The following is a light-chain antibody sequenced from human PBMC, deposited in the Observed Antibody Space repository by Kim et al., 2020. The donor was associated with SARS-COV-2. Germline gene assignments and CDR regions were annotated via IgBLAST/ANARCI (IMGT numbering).Light chain of an antibody. CDR2: GAS. J-gene: IGKJ2*01. CDR3: QQYGSSPYT. CDR1: QRVSSSY. V-gene: IGKV3-20*01. Sequence: LSPGERPALSCRASQRVSSSYLAWYQQKPGQAPRLLIYGASSRATGIPDRFSGSGSGTDFTLTISRLEPEDFAVYYCQQYGSSPYTFGQGTKLEI.